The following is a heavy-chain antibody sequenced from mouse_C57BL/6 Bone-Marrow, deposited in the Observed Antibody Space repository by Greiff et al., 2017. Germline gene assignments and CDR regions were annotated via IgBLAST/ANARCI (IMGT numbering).Heavy chain of an antibody. J-gene: IGHJ2*01. CDR3: SLATVVATDY. D-gene: IGHD1-1*01. V-gene: IGHV3-6*01. CDR1: GYSITSGYY. Sequence: ESGPGLVKPSQSLSLTCSVTGYSITSGYYWNWIRQFPGNKLEWMGYISYDGSNNYNPSLKNRISITRDTSKNQFFLKLNSVTTEDTATYYGSLATVVATDYWGQGTTLTVSS. CDR2: ISYDGSN.